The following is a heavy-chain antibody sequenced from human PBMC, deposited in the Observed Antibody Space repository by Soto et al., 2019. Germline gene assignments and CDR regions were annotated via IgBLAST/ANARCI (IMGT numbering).Heavy chain of an antibody. CDR2: IIPIFGTA. V-gene: IGHV1-69*13. D-gene: IGHD3-22*01. Sequence: ASVKVSCKASGGTFSSYAISWVRQAPGQGLEWMGGIIPIFGTANYAQKFQGRVTITADESTSTAYMELSSLRSEDTAVYYCARGGGYYDSSGYYYFDYWGQGTLVTVSS. J-gene: IGHJ4*02. CDR3: ARGGGYYDSSGYYYFDY. CDR1: GGTFSSYA.